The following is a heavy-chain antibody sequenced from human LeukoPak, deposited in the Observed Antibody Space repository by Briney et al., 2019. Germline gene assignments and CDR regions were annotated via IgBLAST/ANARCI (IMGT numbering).Heavy chain of an antibody. D-gene: IGHD1-26*01. CDR3: ARGVGATTQFDY. J-gene: IGHJ4*02. V-gene: IGHV4-59*08. Sequence: SETLSLTCSVSGGSISSFYWTWIRQPPGEGLEWIGSIYYSGSADYNPSLKSRVTISVDTSKSQFSLRLSSVTAADTAVYFCARGVGATTQFDYWGQGTLVSVS. CDR2: IYYSGSA. CDR1: GGSISSFY.